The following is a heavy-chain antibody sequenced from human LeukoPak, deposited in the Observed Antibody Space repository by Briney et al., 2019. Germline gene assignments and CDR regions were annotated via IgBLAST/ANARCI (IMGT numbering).Heavy chain of an antibody. Sequence: GVSLRLYCAASGFTINNYDIHWVRQAPGKGLEWVALISYDGSSKYFTDSVKGRFTISRDNSKNTLYLQMNDLRVEDTAVYYCVTASHPTVVGPSYSDYWGQPTLVTVSS. J-gene: IGHJ4*02. CDR3: VTASHPTVVGPSYSDY. CDR1: GFTINNYD. CDR2: ISYDGSSK. V-gene: IGHV3-30*03. D-gene: IGHD1-26*01.